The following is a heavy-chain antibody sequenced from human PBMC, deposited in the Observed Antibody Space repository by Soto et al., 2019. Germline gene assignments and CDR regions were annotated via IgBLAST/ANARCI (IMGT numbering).Heavy chain of an antibody. V-gene: IGHV3-30*03. CDR1: GFTFSKYG. CDR2: ISPDGGNK. J-gene: IGHJ6*02. CDR3: ARGLDRTISRYYYGMDV. D-gene: IGHD3-22*01. Sequence: GGSLRLSCVGSGFTFSKYGMHWVRQAPGRGLEWVAVISPDGGNKYYGGSVKGRFAVSRDNSKGSLSLQMNSLRVEDTATYYCARGLDRTISRYYYGMDVWGQGTTVTVSS.